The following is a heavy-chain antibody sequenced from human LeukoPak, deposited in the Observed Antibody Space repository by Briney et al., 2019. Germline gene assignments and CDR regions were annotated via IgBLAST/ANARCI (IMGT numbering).Heavy chain of an antibody. CDR1: GFTFSSYS. Sequence: GGSLRLSCAASGFTFSSYSMNWVRQAPGKGLEWVSSISSSSSYIYYADSVKGRFTISRDNAKNSLYLQMNSLRAEDTAVYYCARVLLWFGELDYWGQGTLVTVSS. CDR2: ISSSSSYI. V-gene: IGHV3-21*01. J-gene: IGHJ4*02. D-gene: IGHD3-10*01. CDR3: ARVLLWFGELDY.